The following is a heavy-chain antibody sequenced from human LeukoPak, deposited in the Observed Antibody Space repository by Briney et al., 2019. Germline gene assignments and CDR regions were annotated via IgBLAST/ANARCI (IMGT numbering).Heavy chain of an antibody. V-gene: IGHV3-9*01. D-gene: IGHD1-1*01. CDR2: ISWNSGSI. CDR1: GFTFDDYA. CDR3: AKEDRFWYSPLGY. Sequence: GGSLRLSCAASGFTFDDYAMHWVRHAPGKGLEWVSGISWNSGSIGYADSVKGRFTISRDNAKNSLYLQMNSLRAEDTALYYCAKEDRFWYSPLGYWGQGILVTVSS. J-gene: IGHJ4*02.